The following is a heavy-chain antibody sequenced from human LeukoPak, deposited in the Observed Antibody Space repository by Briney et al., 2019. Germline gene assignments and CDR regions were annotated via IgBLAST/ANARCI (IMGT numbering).Heavy chain of an antibody. CDR2: IYSDGST. CDR1: GFTVSSNY. CDR3: ARAPQVSC. Sequence: PGGSLRLSCAASGFTVSSNYTTWVRQAPGKGLEWVSVIYSDGSTYYADSVKGRFTISRDSSKNTLYLRMNSLRAEDTAVYYCARAPQVSCWGQGALVTVSS. D-gene: IGHD1-14*01. J-gene: IGHJ4*02. V-gene: IGHV3-53*01.